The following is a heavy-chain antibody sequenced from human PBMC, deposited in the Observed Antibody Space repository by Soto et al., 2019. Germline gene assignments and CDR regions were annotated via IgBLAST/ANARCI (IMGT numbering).Heavy chain of an antibody. CDR1: GFTFSNYT. D-gene: IGHD2-2*02. J-gene: IGHJ5*01. CDR3: GRKGALYPFAS. V-gene: IGHV3-21*01. CDR2: ITGTSVYI. Sequence: GGSLRLSCVASGFTFSNYTMNWVRQAPGKGLEWVSHITGTSVYIHYADSVKGRFTISRDSAKNSVYLQMDSLRVEATAVYNCGRKGALYPFASWGQGAMVTVSS.